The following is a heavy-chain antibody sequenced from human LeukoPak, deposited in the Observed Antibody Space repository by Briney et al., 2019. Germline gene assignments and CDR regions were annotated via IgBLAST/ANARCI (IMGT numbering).Heavy chain of an antibody. CDR3: ARAFNSRDPFDY. CDR2: LSPSGDKT. Sequence: GGSLRLSCAASGFTFSSHGMNWVRQAPGKGLEWASGLSPSGDKTYYADSVKGRFTISRHNSKNTLYLQMNSLRAEDTAVYYCARAFNSRDPFDYWGQGTLVTVSS. V-gene: IGHV3-23*01. D-gene: IGHD6-13*01. J-gene: IGHJ4*02. CDR1: GFTFSSHG.